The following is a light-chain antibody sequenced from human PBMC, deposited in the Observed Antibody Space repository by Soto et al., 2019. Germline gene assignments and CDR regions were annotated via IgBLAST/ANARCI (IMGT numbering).Light chain of an antibody. J-gene: IGLJ1*01. CDR2: DVS. CDR3: SSYTSSSTLYV. V-gene: IGLV2-14*01. CDR1: RSDVGGYNY. Sequence: QSALTQPASVSGSPGQSITISCTGTRSDVGGYNYVSWYQQNPGKAPKLMISDVSNRPSGSSNRFAGSKSGNTASLTISGLQAEDEADYYCSSYTSSSTLYVFGTGTKLTVL.